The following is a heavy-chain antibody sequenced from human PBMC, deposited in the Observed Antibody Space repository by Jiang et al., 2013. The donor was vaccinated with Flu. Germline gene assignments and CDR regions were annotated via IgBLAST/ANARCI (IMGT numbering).Heavy chain of an antibody. J-gene: IGHJ4*02. CDR3: AKDLYYDSSGYYSEAMGHFDY. Sequence: ALISYDGSHTFYADSVKGRFTISRDNFKNTLYLEMGSLRPEDTAVYYCAKDLYYDSSGYYSEAMGHFDYWGQGTLVTVSS. D-gene: IGHD3-22*01. CDR2: ISYDGSHT. V-gene: IGHV3-30*18.